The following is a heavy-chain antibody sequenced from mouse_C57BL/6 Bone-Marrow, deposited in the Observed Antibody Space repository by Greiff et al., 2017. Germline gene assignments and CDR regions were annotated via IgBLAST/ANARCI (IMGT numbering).Heavy chain of an antibody. J-gene: IGHJ3*01. CDR1: GFTFSDSG. D-gene: IGHD1-1*01. CDR2: ISSGSSTI. CDR3: ARGVYYYEGAWFAY. Sequence: EVKLVEPGGGLVKPGGSLKLSCAASGFTFSDSGMHWVRQAPEKGLEWVAYISSGSSTIYYAVTVKGRFTISRDNAKHTLVMQMTRVWAEDTARYYCARGVYYYEGAWFAYWGQGTLVTVSA. V-gene: IGHV5-17*01.